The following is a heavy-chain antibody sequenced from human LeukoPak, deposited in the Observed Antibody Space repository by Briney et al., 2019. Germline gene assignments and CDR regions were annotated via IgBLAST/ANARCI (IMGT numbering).Heavy chain of an antibody. Sequence: SVKVSCKAFGYTFTSYGVSRVRQAPGQGLEWMGGIIPIFGTANYAQKFQGRVTITTDESTSTAYMELSSLRSEDTAVYYCARPEIVVVPAALVYWGQGTLVTVSS. V-gene: IGHV1-69*05. CDR2: IIPIFGTA. CDR1: GYTFTSYG. D-gene: IGHD2-2*01. J-gene: IGHJ4*02. CDR3: ARPEIVVVPAALVY.